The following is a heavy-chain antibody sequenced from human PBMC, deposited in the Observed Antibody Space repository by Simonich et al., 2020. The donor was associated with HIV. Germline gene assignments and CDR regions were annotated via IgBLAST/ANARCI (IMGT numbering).Heavy chain of an antibody. CDR3: ARRHPTTVTTPYFDY. Sequence: QVQLQQWGAGLLKPSETLSLTCAVYGGSFSGYYWSWIRQPPGKGLGWIGENNPSGRTNYNPSLKSRVTISVDTSKNQFSLKLSSVTAADTAVYYCARRHPTTVTTPYFDYWGQGTLVTVSS. CDR1: GGSFSGYY. CDR2: NNPSGRT. V-gene: IGHV4-34*01. J-gene: IGHJ4*02. D-gene: IGHD4-17*01.